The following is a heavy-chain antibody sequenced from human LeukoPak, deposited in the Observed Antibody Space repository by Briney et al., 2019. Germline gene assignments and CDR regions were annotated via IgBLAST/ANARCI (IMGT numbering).Heavy chain of an antibody. Sequence: PGGSLRLSCAASGFTFSSYGMHWVRQAPGKGLEWVAFICYDGSNTYYADSVKGRFTITRDNSKNTLYLQMNSLRAEDTAVYYCATSYGSGSHSYYYYMDVWGKGTTVTVSS. CDR1: GFTFSSYG. J-gene: IGHJ6*03. D-gene: IGHD3-10*01. CDR3: ATSYGSGSHSYYYYMDV. CDR2: ICYDGSNT. V-gene: IGHV3-30*02.